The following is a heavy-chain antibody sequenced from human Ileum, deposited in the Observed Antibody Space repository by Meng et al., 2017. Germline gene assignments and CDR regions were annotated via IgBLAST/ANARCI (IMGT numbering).Heavy chain of an antibody. J-gene: IGHJ4*02. Sequence: GESLKISCAASGFIFSNFVMSWVRQAPGKGLEWVSGIRGAGSTTYSADSVEGRFTISRDNSKNTLYLQMNSLSAEDTAIYCCAKVFGGGINELDYWGQGTLVTVSS. CDR1: GFIFSNFV. CDR2: IRGAGSTT. D-gene: IGHD3-16*01. V-gene: IGHV3-23*01. CDR3: AKVFGGGINELDY.